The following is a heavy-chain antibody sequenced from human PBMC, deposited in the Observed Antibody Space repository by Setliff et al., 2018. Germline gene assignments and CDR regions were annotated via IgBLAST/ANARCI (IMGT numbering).Heavy chain of an antibody. CDR3: ARTGTYRYFDY. Sequence: ETLSLTCAASGGTFSDYYWGWIRQPPGKGLEWIGRIYYRGDTYYNASLKGRLTISVDTAQNQFSLRLTSVTAADTAVYYCARTGTYRYFDYWGQGTLVTVSS. V-gene: IGHV4-39*01. J-gene: IGHJ4*02. CDR2: IYYRGDT. CDR1: GGTFSDYY. D-gene: IGHD1-1*01.